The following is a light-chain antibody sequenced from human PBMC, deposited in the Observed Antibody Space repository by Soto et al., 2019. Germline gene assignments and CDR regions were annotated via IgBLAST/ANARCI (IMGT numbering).Light chain of an antibody. Sequence: QSALTQPASVSGSPGQSITISCIGTSSDVGGYHYVSWYQQHPGKAPKVMIYDVTDRPSGVSNRFSGSKSGDTASLTISGLQAEDEADYYCSSYTSSSTLVFGGGTKLTVL. CDR2: DVT. J-gene: IGLJ2*01. CDR3: SSYTSSSTLV. V-gene: IGLV2-14*01. CDR1: SSDVGGYHY.